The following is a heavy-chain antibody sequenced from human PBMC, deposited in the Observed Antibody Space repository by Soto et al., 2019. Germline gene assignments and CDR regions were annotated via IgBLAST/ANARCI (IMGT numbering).Heavy chain of an antibody. CDR3: ARALPPYSSSWYDAFDI. J-gene: IGHJ3*02. D-gene: IGHD6-13*01. Sequence: PSQTLSLTCAISGDSVSSNSAAWNWIRQSPSRGLEWLGRTYYRSKWYNDYAVSVKSRITINPDTSKNQFSLQLNSVTPEDTAVYYCARALPPYSSSWYDAFDIWGQGTMVTVS. CDR1: GDSVSSNSAA. CDR2: TYYRSKWYN. V-gene: IGHV6-1*01.